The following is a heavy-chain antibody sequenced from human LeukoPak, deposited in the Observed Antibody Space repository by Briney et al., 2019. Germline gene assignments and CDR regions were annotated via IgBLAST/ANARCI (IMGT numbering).Heavy chain of an antibody. CDR1: GFTFSSYG. Sequence: PGRSLRLSCAASGFTFSSYGMHWVRQAPGKGLEWVAVISYDGGNKYYADSVKGRFTISRDNSKNTLYLQMNSLRAEDTAVYYCAKIHSSGEGVDCWGQGTLVTVSS. CDR3: AKIHSSGEGVDC. D-gene: IGHD3-22*01. J-gene: IGHJ4*02. V-gene: IGHV3-30*18. CDR2: ISYDGGNK.